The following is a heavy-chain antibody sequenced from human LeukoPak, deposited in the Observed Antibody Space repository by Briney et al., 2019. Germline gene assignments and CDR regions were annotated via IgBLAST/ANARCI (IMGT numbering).Heavy chain of an antibody. Sequence: ASVKVSCKASGYTFTGYYMHWVRQAPGQGLEWMGWINPNSGGTNYAQKFQGRVTMTRDTSISTAYMELSRLRSDDTAVYYCARDLGYSYGTYYHYYMDVWGKGTTVTVSS. CDR3: ARDLGYSYGTYYHYYMDV. J-gene: IGHJ6*03. CDR2: INPNSGGT. D-gene: IGHD5-18*01. CDR1: GYTFTGYY. V-gene: IGHV1-2*02.